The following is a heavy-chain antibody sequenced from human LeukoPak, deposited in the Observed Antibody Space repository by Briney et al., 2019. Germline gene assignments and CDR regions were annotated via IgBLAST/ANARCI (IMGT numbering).Heavy chain of an antibody. CDR2: IYHSGST. CDR3: ATSYIGGFGKPDY. V-gene: IGHV4-38-2*02. J-gene: IGHJ4*02. D-gene: IGHD3-16*01. Sequence: KSSETLSLTCTVSGYSISSGYYWGWIRQPPGKGLEWIGSIYHSGSTYYNPSLKSRVTLSVDTSKNQFSLTLSSVTAADTAVYYCATSYIGGFGKPDYWGQGTLVTVSS. CDR1: GYSISSGYY.